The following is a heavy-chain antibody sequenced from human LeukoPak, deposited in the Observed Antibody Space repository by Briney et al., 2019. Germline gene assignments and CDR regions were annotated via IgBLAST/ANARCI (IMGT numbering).Heavy chain of an antibody. CDR1: GYTFTSYG. Sequence: ASVRVSCKASGYTFTSYGISWVRQVPGQGLEWMGWITVYNGNTNYTQKLQGRVTMTTDTSTSTAYTELRSLRSDDTAVYYCARDWHCSGGSCYSDYWGQGTLVTVSS. V-gene: IGHV1-18*01. CDR2: ITVYNGNT. CDR3: ARDWHCSGGSCYSDY. J-gene: IGHJ4*02. D-gene: IGHD2-15*01.